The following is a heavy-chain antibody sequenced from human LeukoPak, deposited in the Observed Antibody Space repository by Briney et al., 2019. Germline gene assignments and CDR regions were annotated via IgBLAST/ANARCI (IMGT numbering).Heavy chain of an antibody. CDR3: ATDPRGLYHFDY. CDR2: FDPEDGET. Sequence: ASVKVSCKVSGYTLTELSMHWVRQAPGKGLEWMGGFDPEDGETIYAQKFQGGVTMTEDTSTDTAYMELSSLRSEDTAVYYCATDPRGLYHFDYWGQGTLVTVSS. CDR1: GYTLTELS. J-gene: IGHJ4*02. D-gene: IGHD3-16*02. V-gene: IGHV1-24*01.